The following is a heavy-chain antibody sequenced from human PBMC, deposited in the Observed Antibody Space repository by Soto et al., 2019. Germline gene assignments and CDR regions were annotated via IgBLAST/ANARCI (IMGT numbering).Heavy chain of an antibody. D-gene: IGHD2-2*01. J-gene: IGHJ5*02. V-gene: IGHV3-7*01. Sequence: GGSLRLSCAASGFTFSSYWMSWVRQAPGKGLEWVANIKQDGSEKYYVDSVKGRFTISRDNAKNSLYLQMNSLRAEDTAVYYWARRLIPAAIPSRWDWFHPSGQRTLVTVSS. CDR2: IKQDGSEK. CDR1: GFTFSSYW. CDR3: ARRLIPAAIPSRWDWFHP.